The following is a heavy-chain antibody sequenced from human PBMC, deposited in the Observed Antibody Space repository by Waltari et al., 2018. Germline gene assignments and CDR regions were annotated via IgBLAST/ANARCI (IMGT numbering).Heavy chain of an antibody. CDR2: SNPNSG. Sequence: QVQLVQSGAEVKKPGASVKVSCKASGYTFTGYYMHWVRQAPGQGLEWMGWSNPNSGDTSISTAYMELSRLRSDDTAVYYCARVASRVAAAGPFGYWGQGTLVTVSS. V-gene: IGHV1-2*02. D-gene: IGHD6-13*01. CDR1: GYTFTGYY. J-gene: IGHJ4*02. CDR3: ARVASRVAAAGPFGY.